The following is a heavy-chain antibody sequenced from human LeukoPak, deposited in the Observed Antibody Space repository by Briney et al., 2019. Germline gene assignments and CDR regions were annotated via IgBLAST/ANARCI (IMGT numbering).Heavy chain of an antibody. V-gene: IGHV1-69*05. CDR3: ARGRPTNLNGIY. CDR1: GGTFSSYA. CDR2: IIPIFGTA. J-gene: IGHJ4*02. D-gene: IGHD1-1*01. Sequence: GASVKVSCKASGGTFSSYAISWVRQAPGQGLEWMGRIIPIFGTANYAQKFQGRVTITTDESTSTAYMELSSLTSEDTAVYYCARGRPTNLNGIYWGQGTLVSVSS.